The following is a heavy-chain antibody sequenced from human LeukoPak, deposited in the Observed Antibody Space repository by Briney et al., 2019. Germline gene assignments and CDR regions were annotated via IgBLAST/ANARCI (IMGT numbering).Heavy chain of an antibody. Sequence: SVKVSCKASGGTFSSYGISWVRQAPGQGLEWMGGIIPIFGTANYAQKFQGRVTITADESTSTAYMELSSLRSEDTAVYYCARGLGPYSTTWYPPLRYWGQGTLVTVSS. CDR1: GGTFSSYG. V-gene: IGHV1-69*13. J-gene: IGHJ4*02. D-gene: IGHD2/OR15-2a*01. CDR3: ARGLGPYSTTWYPPLRY. CDR2: IIPIFGTA.